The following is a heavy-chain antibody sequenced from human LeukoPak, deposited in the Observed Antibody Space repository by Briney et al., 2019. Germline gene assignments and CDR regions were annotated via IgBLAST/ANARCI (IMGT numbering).Heavy chain of an antibody. D-gene: IGHD2-2*01. J-gene: IGHJ4*02. V-gene: IGHV3-74*01. CDR2: IDSDGSDI. CDR3: ARDQRYCSSSSCPWEPFDY. CDR1: GLTFSSYW. Sequence: GGSLRLSCVASGLTFSSYWMHWVRQAPGKGLVWVSRIDSDGSDIRYADSVKGRFTISRDNAKNSLYLQMNSLRAEDTAVYYCARDQRYCSSSSCPWEPFDYWGQGTLVTVSS.